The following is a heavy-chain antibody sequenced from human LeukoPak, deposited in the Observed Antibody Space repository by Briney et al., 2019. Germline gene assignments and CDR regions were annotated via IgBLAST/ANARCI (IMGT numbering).Heavy chain of an antibody. CDR3: ARDLPGLEWFGD. CDR1: GFTFSHHA. D-gene: IGHD3-3*01. Sequence: GGSLRLSCAASGFTFSHHAMSWVRQAPGKGPEWVSSLLGSGASAYYTDSVKGRFTISRDNSKDTLFLQMNSLRADDTAVYYCARDLPGLEWFGDWGQGVLVTVSS. J-gene: IGHJ4*02. CDR2: LLGSGASA. V-gene: IGHV3-23*01.